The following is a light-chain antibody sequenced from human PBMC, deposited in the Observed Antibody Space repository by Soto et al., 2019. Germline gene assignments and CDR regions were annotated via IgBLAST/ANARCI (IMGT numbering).Light chain of an antibody. J-gene: IGKJ1*01. CDR2: DAS. V-gene: IGKV1-5*01. CDR3: QQYHGSSLT. Sequence: DIQMTQSPPALSASVGDRVTITCRASESVHKWLAWYQQKAGKAPKVLIYDASTLETGVPSRFSGSGSGTEFALTISSLQPNDSATYFCQQYHGSSLTFAQGTKLEI. CDR1: ESVHKW.